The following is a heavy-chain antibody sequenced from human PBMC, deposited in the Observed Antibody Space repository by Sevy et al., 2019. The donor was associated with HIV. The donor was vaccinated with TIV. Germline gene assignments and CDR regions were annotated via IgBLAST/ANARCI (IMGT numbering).Heavy chain of an antibody. CDR1: GYTFTSYA. CDR2: INAGNGNT. V-gene: IGHV1-3*01. Sequence: ASVKVSCKASGYTFTSYAMHWVRQAPGQRLEWMGWINAGNGNTKYSQKFQGRVTITRDTSASTAYMGLSSLRSEDTAVYYCARDRVVRGPNTYWFDPWGQGTLVTVSS. D-gene: IGHD3-10*01. J-gene: IGHJ5*02. CDR3: ARDRVVRGPNTYWFDP.